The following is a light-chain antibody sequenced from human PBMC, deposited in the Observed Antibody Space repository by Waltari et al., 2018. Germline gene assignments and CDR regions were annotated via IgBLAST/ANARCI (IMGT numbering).Light chain of an antibody. Sequence: DVVMTQSPDSMAVSLGERATINCKSSQSLLYNSNNKKYFAWYQQKPGEPPKILIYWASIRESGVPDRFIGRGSGTDFTLTISGLQAEDVASYFCLQYLHTPRTFGQGTKVEIK. V-gene: IGKV4-1*01. CDR2: WAS. CDR3: LQYLHTPRT. CDR1: QSLLYNSNNKKY. J-gene: IGKJ1*01.